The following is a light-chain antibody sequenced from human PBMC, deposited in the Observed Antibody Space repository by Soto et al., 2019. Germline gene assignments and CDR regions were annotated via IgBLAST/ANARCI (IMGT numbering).Light chain of an antibody. CDR3: SSYSSSTTHVV. V-gene: IGLV2-14*03. J-gene: IGLJ2*01. CDR1: SSDVGDFNY. CDR2: DVT. Sequence: QSALTQPASVSGSPGRSVTISCTGTSSDVGDFNYVSWYQHLPGRAPKLIIYDVTNRPSGISYRFSASKSGRTASLTISGLQAEDGSYYYCSSYSSSTTHVVFGRGTKLTVL.